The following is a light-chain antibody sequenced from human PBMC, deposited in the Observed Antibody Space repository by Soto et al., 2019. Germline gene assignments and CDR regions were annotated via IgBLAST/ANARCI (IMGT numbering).Light chain of an antibody. CDR1: QDISSW. CDR2: AAS. CDR3: QQANSFPIT. J-gene: IGKJ5*01. Sequence: DIQMTQSPSTLSASVVDRVTITCRATQDISSWLAWYQQKPGKAPKLLIYAASSLQYGVPSRFSGSGSGTDFTLTISSLQPEDFATYYCQQANSFPITFGQGTRLEIK. V-gene: IGKV1-12*01.